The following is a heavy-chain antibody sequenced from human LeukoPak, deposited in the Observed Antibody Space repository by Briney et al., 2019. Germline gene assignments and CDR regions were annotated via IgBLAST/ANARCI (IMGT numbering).Heavy chain of an antibody. V-gene: IGHV4-39*01. CDR3: ARLTGWPAFDI. Sequence: SETLSLTCTVSGGSISSSSYYWGWIRQPPGKGLEWIGSIYYSGSTYYNPSLKSRVTMSVDTSKNQFSLKLTSVTAADTSVYYCARLTGWPAFDIWGQGTVVTVSS. D-gene: IGHD1-14*01. CDR1: GGSISSSSYY. J-gene: IGHJ3*02. CDR2: IYYSGST.